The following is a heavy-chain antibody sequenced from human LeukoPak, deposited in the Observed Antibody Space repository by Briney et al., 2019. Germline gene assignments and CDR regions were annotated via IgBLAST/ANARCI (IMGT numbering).Heavy chain of an antibody. CDR1: GFTFGNYG. CDR3: ATVRSAWYFDF. D-gene: IGHD6-19*01. J-gene: IGHJ4*02. Sequence: PGRSLRLSCAASGFTFGNYGMHWVRQAPGKGLEWVALIWYDGSNKYYADSLKGRFTISRDNSKNTLYLQMNSLRAEDTAVYFCATVRSAWYFDFWGQGTLVTVSS. V-gene: IGHV3-33*01. CDR2: IWYDGSNK.